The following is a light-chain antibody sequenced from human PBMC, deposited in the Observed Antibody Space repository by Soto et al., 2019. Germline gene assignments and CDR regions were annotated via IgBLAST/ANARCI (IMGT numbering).Light chain of an antibody. CDR2: EVS. Sequence: QSVLTQPASVSGSPGQSITISCTGTSSDVGGYNYVSWYQQHPGKAPKLMIYEVSNRPSGVSNRFSGSKSGNTASLTISGLQAEDEADYYCSSYTSRITLYVFGTGTKLTVL. J-gene: IGLJ1*01. CDR1: SSDVGGYNY. CDR3: SSYTSRITLYV. V-gene: IGLV2-14*01.